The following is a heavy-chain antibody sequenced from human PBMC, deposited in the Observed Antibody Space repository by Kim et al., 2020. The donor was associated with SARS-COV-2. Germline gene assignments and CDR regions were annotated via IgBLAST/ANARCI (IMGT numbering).Heavy chain of an antibody. Sequence: SETLSLTCTVSGYSISSGYYWGWIRQPPGKGLEWIGSIYHSGSTYYNPSLKSRVTISVDTSKNQFSLKLSSVTAADTAVYYCASFIRGYSYGPVDYWGQG. CDR3: ASFIRGYSYGPVDY. V-gene: IGHV4-38-2*02. J-gene: IGHJ4*02. CDR2: IYHSGST. D-gene: IGHD5-18*01. CDR1: GYSISSGYY.